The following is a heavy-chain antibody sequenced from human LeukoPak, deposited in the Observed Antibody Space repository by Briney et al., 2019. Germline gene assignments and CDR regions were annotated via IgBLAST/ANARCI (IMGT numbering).Heavy chain of an antibody. CDR2: ISGSDGST. D-gene: IGHD1-26*01. CDR1: GFTFSTYA. CDR3: AKGASGNYYIYFDY. V-gene: IGHV3-23*01. Sequence: GGPLRLSCAASGFTFSTYAMNWVRQSPGKGLEGVSSISGSDGSTYYADSVKGRFTISRDNSKNTLYLQVNSLRAEDTAIYYCAKGASGNYYIYFDYWGQGTLVTVSS. J-gene: IGHJ4*02.